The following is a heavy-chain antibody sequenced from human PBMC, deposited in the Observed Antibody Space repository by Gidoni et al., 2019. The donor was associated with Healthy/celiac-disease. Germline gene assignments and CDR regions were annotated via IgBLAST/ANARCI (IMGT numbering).Heavy chain of an antibody. V-gene: IGHV3-23*01. J-gene: IGHJ6*02. CDR1: GFTFSSYA. CDR2: ISGSGGST. Sequence: EVQLLESGGGLVQPGGSLRLSCAASGFTFSSYAMSWVRQAPGKGLEWVSAISGSGGSTYYADSVKGRFTISRDNSKNTLYLQMNSLRAEDTAVYYCANRDYYYYGMDVWGQGTTVTVSS. CDR3: ANRDYYYYGMDV.